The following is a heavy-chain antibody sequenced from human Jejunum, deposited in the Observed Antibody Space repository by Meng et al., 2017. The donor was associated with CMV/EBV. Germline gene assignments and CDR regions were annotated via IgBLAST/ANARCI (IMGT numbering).Heavy chain of an antibody. J-gene: IGHJ4*02. CDR3: ARCPRDDDSGYWFFDN. CDR1: GGLFMGFY. Sequence: QVLVAGRGYGLLKPSDTRFLAVAVLGGLFMGFYVRWVRQPPGKGLEWIGEINYRGSPNYRPSLKSRVTMSLDTSKNQFSLKLTSVTAADTAMYYCARCPRDDDSGYWFFDNWGQGTLVTVSS. D-gene: IGHD3-22*01. CDR2: INYRGSP. V-gene: IGHV4-34*01.